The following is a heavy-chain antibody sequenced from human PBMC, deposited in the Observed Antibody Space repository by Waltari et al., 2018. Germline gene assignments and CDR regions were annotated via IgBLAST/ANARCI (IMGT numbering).Heavy chain of an antibody. J-gene: IGHJ3*02. Sequence: QVQLQESGPGLVKPSETLSLTCTVSGGSISSHYWSWIRQPPGKGLEWIGYIYYSGSTNYNPSLKSRATISVDTSKNQFSLKLSSVTAADTAVYYCARRTTVTTGNAFDIWGQGTMVTVSS. CDR1: GGSISSHY. D-gene: IGHD4-17*01. V-gene: IGHV4-59*11. CDR3: ARRTTVTTGNAFDI. CDR2: IYYSGST.